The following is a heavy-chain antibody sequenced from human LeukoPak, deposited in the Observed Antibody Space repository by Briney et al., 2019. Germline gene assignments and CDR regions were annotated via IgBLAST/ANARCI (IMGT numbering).Heavy chain of an antibody. Sequence: ASVTVSCKASGGTFSSYAISWVRQAPGQGLEWMGGIIPIFGTANYAQKFQGRVTITTDESTRTAYMELSSLRSEDTAVYYCARGQVVMATKFYYYYMDVWGKGTTVTVS. CDR1: GGTFSSYA. CDR3: ARGQVVMATKFYYYYMDV. J-gene: IGHJ6*03. V-gene: IGHV1-69*05. CDR2: IIPIFGTA. D-gene: IGHD5-24*01.